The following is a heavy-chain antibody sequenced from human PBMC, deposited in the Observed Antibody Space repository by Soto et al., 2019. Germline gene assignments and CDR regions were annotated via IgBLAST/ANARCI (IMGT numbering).Heavy chain of an antibody. CDR3: ARDGFYDVDIPGWLHP. Sequence: ASVKVSCKAFGYTFTGYYMHWVRQAPGQGLEWIGGINPKSGATKYAQKFQGRVMMARDTSMYTVYMEVMRLRSDDSAIYYCARDGFYDVDIPGWLHPWRQGTQVTVSS. CDR2: INPKSGAT. J-gene: IGHJ5*02. CDR1: GYTFTGYY. V-gene: IGHV1-2*02. D-gene: IGHD2-21*01.